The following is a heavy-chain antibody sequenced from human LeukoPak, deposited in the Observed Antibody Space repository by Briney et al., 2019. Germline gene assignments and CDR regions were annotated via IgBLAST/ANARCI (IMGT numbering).Heavy chain of an antibody. Sequence: GGSLRLSCSASGFPFSIYDMHWVRQAPRKGLEYLSAISSNEVGTYYADSVKGRFTISRDYSKDTLYLQMTSLRAEDTAVYYCVKDLSGHRVLESWGQGTLVTVSS. D-gene: IGHD3-9*01. V-gene: IGHV3-64D*06. CDR2: ISSNEVGT. CDR1: GFPFSIYD. J-gene: IGHJ4*02. CDR3: VKDLSGHRVLES.